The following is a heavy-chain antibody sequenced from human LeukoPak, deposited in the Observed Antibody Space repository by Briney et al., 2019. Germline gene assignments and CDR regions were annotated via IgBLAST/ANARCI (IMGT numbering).Heavy chain of an antibody. CDR1: GFTFSSYA. J-gene: IGHJ4*02. Sequence: GGSLRLSCAASGFTFSSYAMSWVRQAPGKGLEWVSSISSSSSYIYYADSVKGRFTISRDNAKNSLYLQMNSLRAEDTAVYYCARIAVAVNFDYWGQGTLVTVSS. V-gene: IGHV3-21*01. CDR2: ISSSSSYI. CDR3: ARIAVAVNFDY. D-gene: IGHD6-19*01.